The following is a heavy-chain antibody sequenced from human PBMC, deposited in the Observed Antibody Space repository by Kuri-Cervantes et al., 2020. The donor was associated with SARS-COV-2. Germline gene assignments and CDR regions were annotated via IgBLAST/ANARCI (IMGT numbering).Heavy chain of an antibody. V-gene: IGHV4-59*01. CDR1: GGSINNYY. D-gene: IGHD5-18*01. CDR3: ARVGVRSYGVLDY. J-gene: IGHJ4*02. Sequence: GSLRLSCPVSGGSINNYYWSWIRQPPGKGLEWIGYIYDSANTNYNTSLRSRVTMSVDTSKNQVSLKLTSVTAADTAVYFCARVGVRSYGVLDYWGQGTLVTVSS. CDR2: IYDSANT.